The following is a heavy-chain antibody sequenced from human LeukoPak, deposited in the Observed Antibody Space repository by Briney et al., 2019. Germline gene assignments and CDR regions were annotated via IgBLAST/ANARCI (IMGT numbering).Heavy chain of an antibody. D-gene: IGHD2-2*01. Sequence: PSETLSLTCTVSGGSISSSSYYWGWIRQPPGKGLEWIGSIYYSGSTYYNPSLKSRVTISVDTSKNQFSLKLSSVTAADTAVYYCARHGLRYQLTIDYWGQGTLVTVSS. V-gene: IGHV4-39*01. CDR3: ARHGLRYQLTIDY. J-gene: IGHJ4*02. CDR1: GGSISSSSYY. CDR2: IYYSGST.